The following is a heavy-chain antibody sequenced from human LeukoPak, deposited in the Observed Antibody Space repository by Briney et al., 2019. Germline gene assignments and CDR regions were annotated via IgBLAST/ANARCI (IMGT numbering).Heavy chain of an antibody. V-gene: IGHV3-21*01. CDR1: GFTFSSYS. J-gene: IGHJ4*02. Sequence: PGGSLRLSCAASGFTFSSYSMNWVRQAPGKGLEWVSSISSSSSYIYYADSVKGRFTISRDNAKNSLYLQMNSLRAEDTAVYYCARDTINWASFDYWGQGTLVTVSS. CDR3: ARDTINWASFDY. D-gene: IGHD7-27*01. CDR2: ISSSSSYI.